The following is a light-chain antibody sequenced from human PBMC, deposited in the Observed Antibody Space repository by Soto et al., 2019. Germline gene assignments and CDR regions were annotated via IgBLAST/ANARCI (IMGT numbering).Light chain of an antibody. V-gene: IGKV1-5*03. CDR3: QHYHGLPYT. Sequence: DIQMTQSPSTLSASVGDRVTITCRASQSITPWLAWYQQKPGKAPELLIYRASSLVTGVPSRFSGSGSGTEVPLTISSLQPVDFATYYCQHYHGLPYTFGQGTKLEIK. CDR2: RAS. CDR1: QSITPW. J-gene: IGKJ2*01.